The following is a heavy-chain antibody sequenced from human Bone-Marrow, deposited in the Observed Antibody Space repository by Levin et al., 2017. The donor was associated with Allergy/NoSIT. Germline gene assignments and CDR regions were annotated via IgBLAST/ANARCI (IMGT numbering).Heavy chain of an antibody. D-gene: IGHD4-17*01. CDR1: GFTFSDYY. CDR2: ISSSSSYT. V-gene: IGHV3-11*03. Sequence: GGSLRLSCAASGFTFSDYYMSWIRQAPGKGLEWVSYISSSSSYTNYADSVKGRFTISRDNAKNSLYLQMNSLRAEDTAVYYCARPVHDYGDYTYWYFDLWGRGTLVTVSS. CDR3: ARPVHDYGDYTYWYFDL. J-gene: IGHJ2*01.